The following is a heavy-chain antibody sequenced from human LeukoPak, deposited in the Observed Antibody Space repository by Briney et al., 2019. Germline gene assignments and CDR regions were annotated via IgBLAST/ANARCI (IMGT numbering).Heavy chain of an antibody. CDR2: MNPNSGNT. J-gene: IGHJ5*02. CDR3: ARDRGIVVVPAADPWGGFDP. D-gene: IGHD2-2*01. V-gene: IGHV1-8*01. Sequence: GASVKASCKASGYTFTSYDINWVRQATGQGLEWMGWMNPNSGNTGYAQKFQGRVTMTRNTSISTAYMELSSLRSEDTAVYYCARDRGIVVVPAADPWGGFDPWGQGTLVTVSS. CDR1: GYTFTSYD.